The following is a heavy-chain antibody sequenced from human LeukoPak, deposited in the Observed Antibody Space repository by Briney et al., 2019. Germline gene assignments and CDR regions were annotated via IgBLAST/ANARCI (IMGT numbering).Heavy chain of an antibody. D-gene: IGHD7-27*01. CDR3: ARQTGDLDWPLYYFDY. V-gene: IGHV3-30-3*01. CDR1: GFTFSSYA. CDR2: ISYDGSNK. J-gene: IGHJ4*02. Sequence: GGSPRLSCAASGFTFSSYAMHWVRQAPGKGLEWVAVISYDGSNKYYADSVKGRFTISRDNSKNTLYLQMNSLRAEDTAVYYCARQTGDLDWPLYYFDYWGQGTLVTVSS.